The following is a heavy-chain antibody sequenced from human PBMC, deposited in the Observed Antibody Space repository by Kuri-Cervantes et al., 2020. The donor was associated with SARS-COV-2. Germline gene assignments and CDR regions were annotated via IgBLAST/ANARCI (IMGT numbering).Heavy chain of an antibody. CDR2: ISGSGGST. V-gene: IGHV3-23*01. Sequence: GGSLRLSCAASGFTFSSYAMSWVRQAPGKGLEWVSAISGSGGSTYYADSVKGRFTISRDNSKNTLYLQMNSLRAEDTVVYYCAKRPAVVRSFDYWGQGTLVTVSS. D-gene: IGHD2-15*01. CDR1: GFTFSSYA. CDR3: AKRPAVVRSFDY. J-gene: IGHJ4*02.